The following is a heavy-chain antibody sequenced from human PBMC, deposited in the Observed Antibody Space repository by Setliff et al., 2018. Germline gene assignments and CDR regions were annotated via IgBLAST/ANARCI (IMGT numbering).Heavy chain of an antibody. J-gene: IGHJ4*02. Sequence: ASVKVSCKASGYTFTTYAMNWVRQAPGQGFEWMGWINTKTGNPTYAQDFTGRLVFSLDTSANTAFVQISSLKAEDTAVYYCARDGGKGVDYWGQGTLVTVSS. CDR3: ARDGGKGVDY. CDR2: INTKTGNP. V-gene: IGHV7-4-1*02. CDR1: GYTFTTYA.